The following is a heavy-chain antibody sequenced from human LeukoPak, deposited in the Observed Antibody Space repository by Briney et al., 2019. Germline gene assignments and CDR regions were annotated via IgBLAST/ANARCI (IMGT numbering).Heavy chain of an antibody. V-gene: IGHV3-21*01. D-gene: IGHD2-2*01. CDR3: ARDGSTSNFDY. CDR2: ISSSSSYI. Sequence: SGGSLRLSCAASGFTFSSYGMHWVRQAPGKGLEWVSSISSSSSYIYYADSVKGRFTISRDNAKNSLYLQMNSLRAEDTAVYYCARDGSTSNFDYWAREPWSPSPQ. J-gene: IGHJ4*02. CDR1: GFTFSSYG.